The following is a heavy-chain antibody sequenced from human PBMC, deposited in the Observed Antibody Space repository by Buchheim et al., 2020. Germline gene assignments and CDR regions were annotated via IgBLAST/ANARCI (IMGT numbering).Heavy chain of an antibody. Sequence: EVQLLESGGGLVQPGGSLRLSCAASGFTFSSYAMSWVRQAPGKGLEWVSAISGSGGSTYYADSVKGRFTISRDNSKNTLYLQMNSLRAEDTAVYYCAKSPLYYYGSGSYSPLHEYFQHWGQGTL. D-gene: IGHD3-10*01. V-gene: IGHV3-23*01. CDR1: GFTFSSYA. CDR2: ISGSGGST. J-gene: IGHJ1*01. CDR3: AKSPLYYYGSGSYSPLHEYFQH.